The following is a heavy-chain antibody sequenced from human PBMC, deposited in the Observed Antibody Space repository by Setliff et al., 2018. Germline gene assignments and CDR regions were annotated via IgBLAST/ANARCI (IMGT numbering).Heavy chain of an antibody. CDR1: GFTFSSYS. Sequence: PGGSLRLSCAASGFTFSSYSMNWVRQAPGKGLEWVSYISWNSGIVAYADSVKGRFTIARDNAKHSLYLQMNSLRAETMALYYCAKGXCXRTRCYVDYWGQGTLVTVSS. J-gene: IGHJ4*02. V-gene: IGHV3-48*04. CDR2: ISWNSGIV. CDR3: AKGXCXRTRCYVDY. D-gene: IGHD3-16*01.